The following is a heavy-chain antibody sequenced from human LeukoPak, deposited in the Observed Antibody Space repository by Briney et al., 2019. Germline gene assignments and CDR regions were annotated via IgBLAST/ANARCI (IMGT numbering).Heavy chain of an antibody. D-gene: IGHD1-14*01. J-gene: IGHJ6*02. V-gene: IGHV3-11*01. CDR2: ISSSGRLM. CDR3: ARDTNNGLDV. Sequence: GGSLRLSCAASGFTFSDYYINWIRQAPGKGLEWVSHISSSGRLMQYADSVKGRFTITRDNAQNFMSLQTNSLKPEDTAVYYCARDTNNGLDVWGRGTTVTVSS. CDR1: GFTFSDYY.